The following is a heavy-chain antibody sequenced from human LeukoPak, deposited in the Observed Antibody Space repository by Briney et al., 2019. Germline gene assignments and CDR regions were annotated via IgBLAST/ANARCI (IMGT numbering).Heavy chain of an antibody. CDR2: IYYSGST. CDR3: ARARYTGSYSLFDY. J-gene: IGHJ4*02. CDR1: GGSISSGDYY. V-gene: IGHV4-30-4*01. D-gene: IGHD1-26*01. Sequence: SQTLSLTCTVSGGSISSGDYYWSWIRQPPGKGLEWIGYIYYSGSTYYDPSLKNRVTMSVDTSKNQFSLRLTSVTAADTAVYYCARARYTGSYSLFDYWGQGTLVTVSS.